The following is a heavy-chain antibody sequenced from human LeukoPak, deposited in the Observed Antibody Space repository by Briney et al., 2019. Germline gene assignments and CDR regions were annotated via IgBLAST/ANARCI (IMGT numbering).Heavy chain of an antibody. CDR1: GASITGYY. V-gene: IGHV4-4*07. CDR3: ARRGRYSSGWYRGWFDP. Sequence: SETLSLTCSVSGASITGYYWSWIRQPAGKGLEWIGRIYTSGSTDYNPSLRSRVTMSVDTSKKQFSLRLTSVTAADTAVYYCARRGRYSSGWYRGWFDPWGQGTLVTVSS. J-gene: IGHJ5*02. D-gene: IGHD6-19*01. CDR2: IYTSGST.